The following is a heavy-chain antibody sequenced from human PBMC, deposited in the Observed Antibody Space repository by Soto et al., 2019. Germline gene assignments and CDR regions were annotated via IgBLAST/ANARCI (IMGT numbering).Heavy chain of an antibody. CDR1: RYSFTNYW. Sequence: EVQLVQSGAEVKKPGESLKISCKGSRYSFTNYWIGWVRQMPGKGLEWMGIIYPGDSDTRYSPSFQGQVTISADKSINTAYRQWSSLKASDTAIYYCARHTSGWSYNAFDIWGQGTMVTVSS. V-gene: IGHV5-51*01. D-gene: IGHD6-19*01. CDR3: ARHTSGWSYNAFDI. J-gene: IGHJ3*02. CDR2: IYPGDSDT.